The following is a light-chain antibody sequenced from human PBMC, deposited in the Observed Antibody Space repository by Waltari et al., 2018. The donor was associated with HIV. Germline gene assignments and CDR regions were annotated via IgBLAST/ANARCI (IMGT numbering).Light chain of an antibody. Sequence: QSVLPQPPSVPGAPGRRVTIPCPGGSSNIGAGYAVHWYQQFPASVPKVLIFGNTNRPSGVPDRFSASTSGTSASLTIAGLQTGDEADYYCQSYDSSLDGWVFGGGTKLTVL. J-gene: IGLJ3*02. V-gene: IGLV1-40*01. CDR1: SSNIGAGYA. CDR3: QSYDSSLDGWV. CDR2: GNT.